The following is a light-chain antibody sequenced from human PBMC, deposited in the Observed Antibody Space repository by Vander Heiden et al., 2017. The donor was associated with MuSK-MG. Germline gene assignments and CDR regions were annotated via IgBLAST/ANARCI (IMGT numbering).Light chain of an antibody. CDR3: QQYCSSPFT. J-gene: IGKJ3*01. CDR1: QRVSSSY. Sequence: DIVLTQPPGTLSLSPRQRATLSCRASQRVSSSYLAWYQQKPGQAPRLLIYGASSRATGIPDRFSGSGSGTDFTLTISRLEPEDFAVYYCQQYCSSPFTFGPGTKVDIK. CDR2: GAS. V-gene: IGKV3-20*01.